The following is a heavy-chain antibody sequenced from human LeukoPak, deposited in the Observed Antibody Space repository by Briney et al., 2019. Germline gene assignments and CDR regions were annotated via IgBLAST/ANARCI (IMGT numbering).Heavy chain of an antibody. CDR3: ARLLRLGELSLWGVPLDDAFDI. CDR2: IYYSGST. J-gene: IGHJ3*02. CDR1: GGSISNYY. V-gene: IGHV4-59*08. D-gene: IGHD3-16*02. Sequence: ASETLSLTCTVSGGSISNYYWSWIRQPPGKGLEWIGYIYYSGSTNYNPSLKSRVTISVDTSKNQFSLKLSSVTAADTAVYYCARLLRLGELSLWGVPLDDAFDIWGQGTMVTVSS.